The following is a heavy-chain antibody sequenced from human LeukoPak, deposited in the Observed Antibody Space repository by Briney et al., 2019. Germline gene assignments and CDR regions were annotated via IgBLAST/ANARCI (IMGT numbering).Heavy chain of an antibody. D-gene: IGHD3-10*01. CDR2: KHRDGKST. Sequence: GSLRLSCEASGFTFSSYWMHWVRQDPGKGLVWVSRKHRDGKSTSYADSVKGRFTISRDNARNTLYLQMNSLRAEDTAVYYCARRSSATSDYWGQGTLVTFPS. CDR3: ARRSSATSDY. V-gene: IGHV3-74*01. CDR1: GFTFSSYW. J-gene: IGHJ4*02.